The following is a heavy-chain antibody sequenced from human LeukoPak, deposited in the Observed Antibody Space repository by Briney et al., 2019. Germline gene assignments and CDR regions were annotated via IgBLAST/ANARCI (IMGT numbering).Heavy chain of an antibody. CDR2: IYYSGST. CDR3: ARSPPTLADFDY. J-gene: IGHJ4*02. V-gene: IGHV4-61*05. CDR1: GGSISSSSYY. Sequence: SETLSLTCTVSGGSISSSSYYWGWIRQPPGKGLEWIGYIYYSGSTNYNPSLKSRVTISVDTSKNQFSLKLSSVTAADTAVYYCARSPPTLADFDYWGQGTLVTVAS. D-gene: IGHD2-21*01.